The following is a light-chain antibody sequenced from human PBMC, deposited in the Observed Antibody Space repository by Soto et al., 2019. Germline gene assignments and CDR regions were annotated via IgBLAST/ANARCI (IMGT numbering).Light chain of an antibody. CDR1: SIDVGHPYNY. Sequence: QSVLTQPASVSGSPGQSITISCTGTSIDVGHPYNYVSWYQQYPGKAPKLLILGVSNRPSGISGRFSGSKSGNTASLTISGLQAEDETDYFCSLYSSNGSLIFGPGTKVTVL. CDR2: GVS. CDR3: SLYSSNGSLI. J-gene: IGLJ1*01. V-gene: IGLV2-14*03.